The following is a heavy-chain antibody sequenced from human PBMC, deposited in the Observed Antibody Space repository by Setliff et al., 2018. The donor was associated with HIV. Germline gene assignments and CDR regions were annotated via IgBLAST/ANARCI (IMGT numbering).Heavy chain of an antibody. D-gene: IGHD2-8*01. V-gene: IGHV1-8*02. CDR1: GFTFINYD. Sequence: ASVMVSCKASGFTFINYDINWVRQAPGQGLEWRGWMNPNSSNTGYAQKFQGRVAMTRNTSINTAYMELSSVRSEDTAVYYCARGRVMVYANRRYYYYMDVWGKGTTVTVSS. CDR3: ARGRVMVYANRRYYYYMDV. J-gene: IGHJ6*03. CDR2: MNPNSSNT.